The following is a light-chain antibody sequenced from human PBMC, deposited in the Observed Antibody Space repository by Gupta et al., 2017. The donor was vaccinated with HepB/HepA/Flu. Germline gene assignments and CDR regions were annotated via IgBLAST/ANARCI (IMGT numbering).Light chain of an antibody. Sequence: DIVMTQSPIYLPVTPGEPASITCRSSQSLRHSNGYNYLDWYLQKPGQSPQILLDLGSSRASMVPNMSSGSGAGTDFTLKSSREEADDVGFYYCMQALQTPLTFGPGTKVEIK. J-gene: IGKJ3*01. CDR1: QSLRHSNGYNY. CDR3: MQALQTPLT. V-gene: IGKV2-28*01. CDR2: LGS.